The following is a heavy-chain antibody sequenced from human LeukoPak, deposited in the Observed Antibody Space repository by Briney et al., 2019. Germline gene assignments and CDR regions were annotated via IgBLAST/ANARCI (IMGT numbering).Heavy chain of an antibody. V-gene: IGHV3-48*03. CDR2: ISSGSITT. J-gene: IGHJ1*01. CDR1: GFSLSPYE. D-gene: IGHD3-10*01. Sequence: SGGSLRLSCAASGFSLSPYEMNWVRQAPGKGLEWIAYISSGSITTKYSDSVKGRFTISRDSANNSLYLQMNSLRAEDTAVYYCASDARNSLSSGNYYSALYFHHWGQGTLVTVSS. CDR3: ASDARNSLSSGNYYSALYFHH.